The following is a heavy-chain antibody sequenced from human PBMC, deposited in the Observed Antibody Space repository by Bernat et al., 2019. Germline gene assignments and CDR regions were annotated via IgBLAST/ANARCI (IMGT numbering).Heavy chain of an antibody. Sequence: QVQLQESGPGLVKPSETLSLTCTVSGASISNYYWSWIRQPPGKGLEWIGYLYDSGSTDYNPSLKSRVTISVDTSKNQFSLNLSSVTAADTAVYYCARHGGSYTFDSWGQGTLVTVSS. V-gene: IGHV4-59*08. J-gene: IGHJ4*02. D-gene: IGHD1-26*01. CDR2: LYDSGST. CDR1: GASISNYY. CDR3: ARHGGSYTFDS.